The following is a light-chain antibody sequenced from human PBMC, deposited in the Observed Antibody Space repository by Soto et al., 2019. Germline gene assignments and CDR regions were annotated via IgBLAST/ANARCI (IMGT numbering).Light chain of an antibody. CDR1: QDIRQY. CDR2: YAS. CDR3: LKYTKDAPGT. Sequence: DIQMTQSPSSLSASVGDRVTLTCRASQDIRQYLAWYQQRPGKVPKLLIYYASTLQSGVPSRFSGSGSGTEFTLTISSLQPEDVATYYCLKYTKDAPGTFGQGTKVEI. V-gene: IGKV1-27*01. J-gene: IGKJ1*01.